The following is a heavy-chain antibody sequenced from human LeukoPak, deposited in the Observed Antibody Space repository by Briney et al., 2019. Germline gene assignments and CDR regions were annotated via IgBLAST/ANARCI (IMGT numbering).Heavy chain of an antibody. CDR2: IIPIFGTA. D-gene: IGHD6-19*01. CDR3: ARVGSPAVAGTGELDY. J-gene: IGHJ4*02. CDR1: GGTFSSYA. Sequence: SVKVSCKASGGTFSSYAISWVRQAPGQGLEWMGGIIPIFGTANYAQKFQGRVTITADESTSTAYMELSSLRSEDTAVYYCARVGSPAVAGTGELDYWGQGTLVTVSS. V-gene: IGHV1-69*13.